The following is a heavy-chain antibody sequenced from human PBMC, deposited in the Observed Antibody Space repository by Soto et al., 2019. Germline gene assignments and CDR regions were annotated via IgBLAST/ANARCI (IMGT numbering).Heavy chain of an antibody. V-gene: IGHV3-9*01. Sequence: GQLVESGGGLVQPGRSLRLSCAASGFTFDDYAMHWVRQAPGKGLEWVSGINWNSGSLGYANSVKGRFTISRDNAKNSLYLQMNSLRAEDTALYYCAKVVVAATQPQYYYYGMDVWGQGTTVTVSS. CDR2: INWNSGSL. J-gene: IGHJ6*02. CDR1: GFTFDDYA. CDR3: AKVVVAATQPQYYYYGMDV. D-gene: IGHD2-15*01.